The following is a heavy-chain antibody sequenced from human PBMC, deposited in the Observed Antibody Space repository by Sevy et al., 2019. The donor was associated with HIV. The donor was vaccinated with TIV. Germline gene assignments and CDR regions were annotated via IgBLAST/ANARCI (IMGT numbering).Heavy chain of an antibody. V-gene: IGHV4-34*01. CDR3: ARTGAGNYYYYGMDV. D-gene: IGHD1-26*01. CDR1: GGSFSGYY. Sequence: SETLSLTCAVYGGSFSGYYWSWIRQPPGKGLEWIGEINHSGSTNYNPSLKSRVTISVDTSKNQFSLKLGSVTAADTAVYYCARTGAGNYYYYGMDVWGQGTTVTVSS. CDR2: INHSGST. J-gene: IGHJ6*02.